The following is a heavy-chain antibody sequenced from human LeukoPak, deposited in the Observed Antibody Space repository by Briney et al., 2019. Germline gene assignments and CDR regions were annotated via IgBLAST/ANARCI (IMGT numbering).Heavy chain of an antibody. D-gene: IGHD1-26*01. CDR2: IWYGGSNK. V-gene: IGHV3-33*08. CDR3: ARESGGDLGEAFDI. J-gene: IGHJ3*02. CDR1: GFTFSSYG. Sequence: PGGSLRLSCAASGFTFSSYGMHWVRQAPGKGLEWVAVIWYGGSNKYYADSVKGRFTISRDNSKNTLYLQLNSLRAEDTAVYYCARESGGDLGEAFDIWGQGTMVTVSS.